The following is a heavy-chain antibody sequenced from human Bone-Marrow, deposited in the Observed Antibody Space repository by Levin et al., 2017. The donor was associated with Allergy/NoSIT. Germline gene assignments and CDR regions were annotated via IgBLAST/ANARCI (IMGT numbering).Heavy chain of an antibody. CDR1: GGTFSSYA. J-gene: IGHJ6*02. D-gene: IGHD3-3*01. V-gene: IGHV1-69*13. CDR3: ASPITIFGVVIKGNYYYGMDV. Sequence: SVKVSCKASGGTFSSYAISWVRQAPGQGLEWMGGIIPIFGTANYAQKFQGRVTITADESTSTAYMELSSLRSEDTAVYYCASPITIFGVVIKGNYYYGMDVWGQGTTVTVSS. CDR2: IIPIFGTA.